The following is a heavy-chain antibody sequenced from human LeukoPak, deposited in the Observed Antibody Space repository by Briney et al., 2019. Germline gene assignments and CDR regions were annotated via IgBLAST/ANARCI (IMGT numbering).Heavy chain of an antibody. D-gene: IGHD5/OR15-5a*01. CDR1: GFTFRNYD. J-gene: IGHJ3*02. CDR2: IGTADDT. V-gene: IGHV3-13*01. Sequence: GGSLRLSCAASGFTFRNYDMHWVRQFPGRGLEWVSAIGTADDTHYPDSVKGRFTISRENAKNSLYLQMNSLRDGDTAVYYCVRGGIQVSGIDAFDIWGQGTMVTVSS. CDR3: VRGGIQVSGIDAFDI.